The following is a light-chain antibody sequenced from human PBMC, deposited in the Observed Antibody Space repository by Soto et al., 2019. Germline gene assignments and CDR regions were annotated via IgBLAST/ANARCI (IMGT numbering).Light chain of an antibody. CDR1: QSLLHSNGYTY. J-gene: IGKJ1*01. CDR3: MQALQTPWT. V-gene: IGKV2-28*01. CDR2: LGS. Sequence: DVVMTQSPLSLPVTPGEPASISCRSTQSLLHSNGYTYLDWYLQKPGQSPQLLIYLGSNRAPGVPDRFSGSGSGTDFTLKISRVEAEDVGVYYCMQALQTPWTFGQGTKVDNK.